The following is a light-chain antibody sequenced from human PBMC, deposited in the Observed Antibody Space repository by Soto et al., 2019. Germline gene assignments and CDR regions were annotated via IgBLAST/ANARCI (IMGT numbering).Light chain of an antibody. V-gene: IGLV1-44*01. CDR1: SSNLGDNT. Sequence: SALTQAPSASGTPGQRVTISCSTSSSNLGDNTVNWYQQVPGTAPKLLIYDYDQRPSGVPDRFSGSKSGTSASLAISGLQSEDEADYYCAAWDASLDGYVFGTGTKVTVL. J-gene: IGLJ1*01. CDR2: DYD. CDR3: AAWDASLDGYV.